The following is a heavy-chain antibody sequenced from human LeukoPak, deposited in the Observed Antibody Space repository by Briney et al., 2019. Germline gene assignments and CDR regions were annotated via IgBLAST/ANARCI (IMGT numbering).Heavy chain of an antibody. CDR3: AGQGTVTKGGFSY. V-gene: IGHV4-30-4*01. J-gene: IGHJ4*02. D-gene: IGHD4-17*01. CDR1: GGSISSGDYY. Sequence: SQTLSLTCTVSGGSISSGDYYWSWIRQPPGKGLEWIGYIYYSGSTYYNPSLKSRVTISVDTSKNQFSLKLSSVTAADTAVYYCAGQGTVTKGGFSYWGQGTLVTVSS. CDR2: IYYSGST.